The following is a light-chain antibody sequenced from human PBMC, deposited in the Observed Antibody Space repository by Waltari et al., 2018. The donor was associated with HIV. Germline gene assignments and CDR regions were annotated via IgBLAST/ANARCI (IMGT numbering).Light chain of an antibody. CDR1: QGIGSD. V-gene: IGKV1-27*01. J-gene: IGKJ2*01. CDR3: QRYDRAPYT. CDR2: GVS. Sequence: DVQMTQSPSSLSAPVGDRVAITCRASQGIGSDLAWYQQKPGKVPRLLIYGVSTLQSGVPARFSGSGSGTDFTLTITNLQTEDFSFYYCQRYDRAPYTFGPGTRLELK.